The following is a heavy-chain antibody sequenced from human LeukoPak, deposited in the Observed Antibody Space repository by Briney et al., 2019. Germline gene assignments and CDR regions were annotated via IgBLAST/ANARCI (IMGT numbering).Heavy chain of an antibody. Sequence: ASVKVSCKASGYTFTSYYMHWVRQAPGQGLEWMGIINPSGGSTSYAQKLQGRVTMTRDTSTSTVYMELSSLRSEDTAVYYCARGNYDILTGYYNGVFWDYWGQGTLVTVSS. V-gene: IGHV1-46*01. CDR1: GYTFTSYY. CDR3: ARGNYDILTGYYNGVFWDY. D-gene: IGHD3-9*01. CDR2: INPSGGST. J-gene: IGHJ4*02.